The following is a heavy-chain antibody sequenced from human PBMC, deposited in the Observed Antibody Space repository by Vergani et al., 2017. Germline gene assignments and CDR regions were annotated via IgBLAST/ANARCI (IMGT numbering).Heavy chain of an antibody. Sequence: QVQLQESGPGLVKPSQTLSLTCTVSGASINNDVYYWHWIRQPAGKGLEWIGRIYVSGITDYNSSLQSRVSMSVDTSKNQFSLTLTSVTAADTAVYYCARDNKQLRPRAFDLGGQGTMVTVSS. V-gene: IGHV4-61*02. D-gene: IGHD4-23*01. CDR1: GASINNDVYY. J-gene: IGHJ3*01. CDR3: ARDNKQLRPRAFDL. CDR2: IYVSGIT.